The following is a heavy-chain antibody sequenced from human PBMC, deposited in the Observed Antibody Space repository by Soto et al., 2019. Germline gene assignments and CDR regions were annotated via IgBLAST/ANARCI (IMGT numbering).Heavy chain of an antibody. V-gene: IGHV3-48*01. CDR2: ISSSSTI. Sequence: GGSLRLSCAASGFTFSSYSMNWVRQAPGKGLEWVSYISSSSTIYYADSVKGRFTISRDNAKNSLYLPMNSLRAEDTAVYYCARSHWYCSGGSCYYYYYMDVWGKGTTVTVSS. J-gene: IGHJ6*03. CDR3: ARSHWYCSGGSCYYYYYMDV. D-gene: IGHD2-15*01. CDR1: GFTFSSYS.